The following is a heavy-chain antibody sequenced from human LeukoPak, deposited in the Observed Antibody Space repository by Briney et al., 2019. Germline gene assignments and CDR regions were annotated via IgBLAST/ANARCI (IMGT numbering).Heavy chain of an antibody. CDR1: GGPISSSNW. D-gene: IGHD2-15*01. CDR2: IYHSGST. Sequence: SETLSLTCAVSGGPISSSNWWSWVRQPPGKGLEWIGEIYHSGSTNYNPSLKSRVTISVDKSKKQFSLKLSSVTAADTAVYYCARPRSTNYFDYWGQGTLVTVSS. J-gene: IGHJ4*02. CDR3: ARPRSTNYFDY. V-gene: IGHV4-4*02.